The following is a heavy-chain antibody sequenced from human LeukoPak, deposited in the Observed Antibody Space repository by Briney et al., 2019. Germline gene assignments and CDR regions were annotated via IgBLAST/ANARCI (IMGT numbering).Heavy chain of an antibody. CDR2: IYYSGST. CDR1: GGSISSSNYY. D-gene: IGHD5-18*01. CDR3: ARPDQRGYTYGYSAFDI. J-gene: IGHJ3*02. Sequence: PSETLSLTCTVSGGSISSSNYYWGWIRQPPGKGLEWIGSIYYSGSTYYNPSLKSRVTISADTSKNQFSLKLSSVTAADTAAYYCARPDQRGYTYGYSAFDIWGQGTMVTVSS. V-gene: IGHV4-39*01.